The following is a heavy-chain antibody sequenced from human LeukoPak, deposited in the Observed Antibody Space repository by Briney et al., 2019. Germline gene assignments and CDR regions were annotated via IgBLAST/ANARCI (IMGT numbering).Heavy chain of an antibody. V-gene: IGHV1-2*02. J-gene: IGHJ4*02. Sequence: ASVKVSCKASGYTFTSYAMHWVRQAAGQRLEWMGWITPSGGTNYPQKSQGSVAINTDTSITTAYIGLSRLSAVDTAVYYCARDRYGDGFAPFDYSGQGALVTVSS. CDR1: GYTFTSYA. D-gene: IGHD5-24*01. CDR2: ITPSGGT. CDR3: ARDRYGDGFAPFDY.